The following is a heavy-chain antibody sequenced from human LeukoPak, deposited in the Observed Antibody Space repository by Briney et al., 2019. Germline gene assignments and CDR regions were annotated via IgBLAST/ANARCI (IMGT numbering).Heavy chain of an antibody. J-gene: IGHJ4*02. CDR2: ITDSGRTI. CDR3: ARSLASVSSQ. D-gene: IGHD2/OR15-2a*01. CDR1: GFTFSTYE. V-gene: IGHV3-48*03. Sequence: QAGGSLRLSCAASGFTFSTYEMNWVRQAPGKGLEWVSYITDSGRTIYYADSVKGRFTISRDNSKNSLFLQMNSLRAEDTAVYYCARSLASVSSQWGQGTLVTVSP.